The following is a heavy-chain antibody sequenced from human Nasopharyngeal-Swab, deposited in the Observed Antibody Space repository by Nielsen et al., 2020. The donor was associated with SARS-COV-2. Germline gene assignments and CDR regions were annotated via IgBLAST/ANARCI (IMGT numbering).Heavy chain of an antibody. Sequence: ASVKVSCKVSGYTLTELFMHWVRQAPGKGLEWMGGFDPEDGETIYAQKFQGRVTMTEDTSTDTAYMELSSLRSEDTAVYYCASYGGYYGIYFDFWGQGALVTFSS. J-gene: IGHJ4*02. CDR2: FDPEDGET. V-gene: IGHV1-24*01. D-gene: IGHD1-26*01. CDR1: GYTLTELF. CDR3: ASYGGYYGIYFDF.